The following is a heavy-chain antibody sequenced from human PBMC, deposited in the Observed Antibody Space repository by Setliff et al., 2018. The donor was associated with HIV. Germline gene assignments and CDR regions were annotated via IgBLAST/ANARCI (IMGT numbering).Heavy chain of an antibody. CDR3: AREADYYDSSGYYYYYYYMDV. CDR2: IKRQTDGGTI. V-gene: IGHV3-15*05. CDR1: GLTVSKAS. Sequence: GGSLRLSCAASGLTVSKASMNWVRQTPGKGLEWVGRIKRQTDGGTIEYAAPVKGRFTISRDNAKNSLYLQMNSLRAEDTALYYCAREADYYDSSGYYYYYYYMDVWGKGTTVTVSS. D-gene: IGHD3-22*01. J-gene: IGHJ6*03.